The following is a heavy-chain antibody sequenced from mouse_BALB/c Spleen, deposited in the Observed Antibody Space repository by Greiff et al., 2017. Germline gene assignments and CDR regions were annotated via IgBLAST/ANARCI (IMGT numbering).Heavy chain of an antibody. CDR2: ISTYYGDA. Sequence: LVESGAELVRPGVSVKISCKGSGYTFTDYAMHWVKQSHAKSLEWIGVISTYYGDASYNQKFKGKATMTVDKSSSTAYMELARLTSEDSAIYYCARGTVGFDYWGQGTTLTVSS. CDR3: ARGTVGFDY. J-gene: IGHJ2*01. CDR1: GYTFTDYA. V-gene: IGHV1S137*01. D-gene: IGHD1-1*01.